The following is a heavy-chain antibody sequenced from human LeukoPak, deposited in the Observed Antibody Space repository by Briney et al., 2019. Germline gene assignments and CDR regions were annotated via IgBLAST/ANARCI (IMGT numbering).Heavy chain of an antibody. CDR2: INWNGGST. J-gene: IGHJ3*02. D-gene: IGHD1-26*01. V-gene: IGHV3-20*04. Sequence: GGSLRPSCAASGFTFDDYGMSWVRQAPGKGLEWVSGINWNGGSTGYADSVKGRFTISRDNAKNSLYLQMNSLRAEGTALYYCARAVGGSYVDAFDIWGQGTMVTVSS. CDR3: ARAVGGSYVDAFDI. CDR1: GFTFDDYG.